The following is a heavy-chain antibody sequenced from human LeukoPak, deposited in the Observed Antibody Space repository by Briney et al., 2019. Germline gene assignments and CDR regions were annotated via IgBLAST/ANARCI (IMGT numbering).Heavy chain of an antibody. CDR2: INPNSGGT. D-gene: IGHD3-16*02. Sequence: AASVKVSCKASGYTFTGYYMYWVRQAPGQGLEWMGWINPNSGGTNYAQKLQGRVTMTTDTSTSTAYMELRSLRSDDTAVYYCARGEKYYDYVWGSYRLQNFDYWGQGTLVTVSS. CDR1: GYTFTGYY. J-gene: IGHJ4*02. V-gene: IGHV1-2*02. CDR3: ARGEKYYDYVWGSYRLQNFDY.